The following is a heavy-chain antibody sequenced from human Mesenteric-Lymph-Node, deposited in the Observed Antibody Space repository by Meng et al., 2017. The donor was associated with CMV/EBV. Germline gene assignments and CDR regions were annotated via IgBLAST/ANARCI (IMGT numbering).Heavy chain of an antibody. V-gene: IGHV1-69*05. CDR1: GGTFSTYA. CDR3: ARGMFGAPKEYFYVMDA. CDR2: IIPSFGTS. Sequence: SVKVSCKASGGTFSTYAISWVRQAPGEGLEWVGGIIPSFGTSKYAEKFQGRVTITTDEPRTTAYMELSSLRSEDTAVYFCARGMFGAPKEYFYVMDAWGQGTSVTVSS. D-gene: IGHD3-3*01. J-gene: IGHJ6*02.